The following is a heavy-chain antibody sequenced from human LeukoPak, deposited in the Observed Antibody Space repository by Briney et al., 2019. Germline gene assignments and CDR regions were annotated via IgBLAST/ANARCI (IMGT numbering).Heavy chain of an antibody. V-gene: IGHV3-23*01. CDR1: GFTFSSYA. CDR2: ISGGAGGT. CDR3: TKRMVSGNYYRVLDF. D-gene: IGHD3-10*01. J-gene: IGHJ4*02. Sequence: PGGSLRLSCAASGFTFSSYAMSWVRQAPGKGLEWVSTISGGAGGTYYADSVKGRFTISRDNSKNTLYLQMNSLRAEDTAVYYCTKRMVSGNYYRVLDFWGQGTLVTVSS.